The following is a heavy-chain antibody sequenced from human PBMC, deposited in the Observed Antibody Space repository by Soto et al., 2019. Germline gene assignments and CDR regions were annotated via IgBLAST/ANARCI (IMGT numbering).Heavy chain of an antibody. CDR3: ARDHYYYDSSGYYSPYYFDY. CDR1: GGTFSSYA. D-gene: IGHD3-22*01. CDR2: IIPIFGTA. Sequence: SVKVSCKASGGTFSSYAISWVRQAPGQGLEWMGGIIPIFGTANYAQKFQGRVTITADESTSTAYMELSSLRSEDTAVYYCARDHYYYDSSGYYSPYYFDYWGQGTLVTSPQ. J-gene: IGHJ4*02. V-gene: IGHV1-69*13.